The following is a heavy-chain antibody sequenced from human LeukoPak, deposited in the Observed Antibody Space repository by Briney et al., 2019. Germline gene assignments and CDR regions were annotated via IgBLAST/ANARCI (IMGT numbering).Heavy chain of an antibody. V-gene: IGHV4-39*07. CDR2: INHSGST. CDR1: GDSISSGDYY. D-gene: IGHD6-19*01. J-gene: IGHJ6*02. CDR3: ARIGSSGWYTGYYYGMDV. Sequence: SETLSLTCTVSGDSISSGDYYWSWIRQPPGKGLEWIGEINHSGSTNYNPSLKSRVTISVDTSKNQFSLKLSSVTAADTAVYYCARIGSSGWYTGYYYGMDVWGQGTTVTVSS.